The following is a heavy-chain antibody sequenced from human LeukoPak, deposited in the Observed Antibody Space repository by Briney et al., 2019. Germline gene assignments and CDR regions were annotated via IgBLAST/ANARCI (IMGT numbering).Heavy chain of an antibody. D-gene: IGHD3-22*01. V-gene: IGHV3-23*01. CDR1: GFTFSSSA. Sequence: PGGSLRLSCAASGFTFSSSAMSWVRQAPGKGLEWVSGISDSGDGTYYADSVKGRFTISRDNSKNTLYLQMNSLRAEDTAVYYCAKEGYDSSGYSFDYWGQGTLVTVSS. J-gene: IGHJ4*02. CDR3: AKEGYDSSGYSFDY. CDR2: ISDSGDGT.